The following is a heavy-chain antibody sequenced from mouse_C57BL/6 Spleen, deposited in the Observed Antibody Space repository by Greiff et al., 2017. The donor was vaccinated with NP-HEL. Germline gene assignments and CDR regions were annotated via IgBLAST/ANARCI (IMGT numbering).Heavy chain of an antibody. Sequence: QVQLQQSGPELVKPGASVKISCKASGYAFSSSWMNWVKQRPGKGLEWIGRIYPGDGDTTYNGKFKGKATLTADKSSSTAYMQLSSLTSEDSAVYFCARSPYYSNYFDYWGQGTTLTVSS. CDR3: ARSPYYSNYFDY. CDR1: GYAFSSSW. CDR2: IYPGDGDT. J-gene: IGHJ2*01. V-gene: IGHV1-82*01. D-gene: IGHD2-5*01.